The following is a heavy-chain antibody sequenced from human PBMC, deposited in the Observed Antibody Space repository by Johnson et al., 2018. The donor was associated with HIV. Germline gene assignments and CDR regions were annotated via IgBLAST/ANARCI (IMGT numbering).Heavy chain of an antibody. CDR3: TTLDAFDI. CDR2: FYSDGST. V-gene: IGHV3-66*01. Sequence: VQLVESGGGLVQPGGSLRLSCAASGFTFSSYWMSWVRQAPGKGLEWVSLFYSDGSTHYADSVKGRFTISRDYSKNTLYLQMNSLRGEDTAVYYCTTLDAFDIWGQGTMVTVSS. CDR1: GFTFSSYW. J-gene: IGHJ3*02. D-gene: IGHD1-14*01.